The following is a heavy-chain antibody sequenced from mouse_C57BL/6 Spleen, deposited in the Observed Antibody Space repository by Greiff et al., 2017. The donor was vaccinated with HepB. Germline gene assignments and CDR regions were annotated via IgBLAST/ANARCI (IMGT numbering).Heavy chain of an antibody. D-gene: IGHD1-1*01. CDR3: ARWGGSSCYAMDY. Sequence: EVQLQQSGPELVKPGASVKISCKASGYSFTGYYMNWVKQSPEKSLEWIGEINPSTGGTTYNQKFKAKATLTVDKSSSTAYMQLKSLTSEDSAVYYCARWGGSSCYAMDYWGQGTSVTVSS. CDR2: INPSTGGT. V-gene: IGHV1-42*01. CDR1: GYSFTGYY. J-gene: IGHJ4*01.